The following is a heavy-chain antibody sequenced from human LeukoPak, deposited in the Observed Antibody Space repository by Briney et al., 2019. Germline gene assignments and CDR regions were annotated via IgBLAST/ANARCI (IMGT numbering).Heavy chain of an antibody. Sequence: GGSLRLSCVASGFTFSSYIMNWVRPAPGKGGEGVALINDSGGRKYYAGSVKGRFTNSRDNSKNTLYLQLNSLRAEDTAVYYCAKMAVWMQRWFEALLDYWGQGTLVSVSS. CDR1: GFTFSSYI. V-gene: IGHV3-23*01. CDR2: INDSGGRK. D-gene: IGHD5-18*01. CDR3: AKMAVWMQRWFEALLDY. J-gene: IGHJ4*02.